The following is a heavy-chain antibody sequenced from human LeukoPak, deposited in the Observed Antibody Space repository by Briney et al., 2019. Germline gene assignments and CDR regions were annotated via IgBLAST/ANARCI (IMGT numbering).Heavy chain of an antibody. V-gene: IGHV3-21*01. J-gene: IGHJ4*02. CDR2: ISTSSSYI. CDR3: ARDQHYYDSSGYFDY. D-gene: IGHD3-22*01. Sequence: PGGSLRLSCAASGFTFSSYTINWVRQAPGKGLEWVSSISTSSSYIYYADSVKGRFTISRDNAKNSLYLQMNSLRAEDTAVYYCARDQHYYDSSGYFDYWGQGTLVTVSS. CDR1: GFTFSSYT.